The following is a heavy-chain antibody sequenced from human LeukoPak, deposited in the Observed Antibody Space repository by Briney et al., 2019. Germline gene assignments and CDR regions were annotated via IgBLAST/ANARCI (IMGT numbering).Heavy chain of an antibody. CDR3: ARGPTWGIAAENDY. D-gene: IGHD6-13*01. V-gene: IGHV4-34*01. Sequence: SETLSLTCAVYGGSFSGYYWSWIRQPPGKGLEWIGEINHSGSTNYNPSLKSRVTISVDTSKNQFSLKLSSVTAADTAVYYCARGPTWGIAAENDYWGQGTLVTVSS. CDR2: INHSGST. CDR1: GGSFSGYY. J-gene: IGHJ4*02.